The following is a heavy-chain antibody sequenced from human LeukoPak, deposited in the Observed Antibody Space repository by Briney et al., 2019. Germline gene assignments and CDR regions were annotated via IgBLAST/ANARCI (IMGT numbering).Heavy chain of an antibody. J-gene: IGHJ6*02. Sequence: PGGSLRLSCAASGFTFSSYAMSWVRQAPGKGLEWVSAISGSGGSTYYADSVKGRFTISRDNSKNTLYLQMHSLRAEDTAVYYCAKGLVNCGGDCYSGGMDVWGQGTTVTVSS. CDR1: GFTFSSYA. CDR3: AKGLVNCGGDCYSGGMDV. CDR2: ISGSGGST. V-gene: IGHV3-23*01. D-gene: IGHD2-21*02.